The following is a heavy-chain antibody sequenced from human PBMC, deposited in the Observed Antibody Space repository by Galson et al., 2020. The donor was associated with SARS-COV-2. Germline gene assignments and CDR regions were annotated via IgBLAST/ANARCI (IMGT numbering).Heavy chain of an antibody. Sequence: GGYLRLSCAASGFTYTRYAMTWVRQAPGKGLEWVSGISSRGVRTYYADSVRGRFTISRDYSKNTLYLQMNSLRAEDTAIYYCAKEQGNDYGDQIDYWGQGTLVTVSS. J-gene: IGHJ4*02. CDR1: GFTYTRYA. V-gene: IGHV3-23*01. CDR2: ISSRGVRT. CDR3: AKEQGNDYGDQIDY. D-gene: IGHD4-17*01.